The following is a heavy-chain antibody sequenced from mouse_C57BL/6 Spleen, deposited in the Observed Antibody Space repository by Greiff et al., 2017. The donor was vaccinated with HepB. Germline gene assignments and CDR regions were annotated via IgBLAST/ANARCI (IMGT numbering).Heavy chain of an antibody. CDR2: TWSGGST. V-gene: IGHV2-2*01. D-gene: IGHD1-1*01. CDR1: GFSLTSYG. Sequence: QVQLKESGPGLVQPSQSLSITCTVSGFSLTSYGVHWVRQSPGKGLEWLGVTWSGGSTDYNAAFISRLSISKDNSKSQVFFKMNSLQADDTAIYYCARITTVVPYFDVWGTGTTVTVSS. CDR3: ARITTVVPYFDV. J-gene: IGHJ1*03.